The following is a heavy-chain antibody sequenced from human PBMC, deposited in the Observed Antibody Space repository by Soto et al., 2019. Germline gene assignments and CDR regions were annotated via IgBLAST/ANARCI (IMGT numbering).Heavy chain of an antibody. CDR1: GGSAGNISGY. Sequence: PSEALSLPSTVSGGSAGNISGYWVWVPRPPGKGLEWIGYIYYSGSADYNPSLGSRVTISLDTSKNQFSLKLSSVTTADTAVYYCARGVGFGYYYYHMDLWGQGTTVTVSS. CDR3: ARGVGFGYYYYHMDL. CDR2: IYYSGSA. J-gene: IGHJ6*02. V-gene: IGHV4-61*01. D-gene: IGHD3-10*01.